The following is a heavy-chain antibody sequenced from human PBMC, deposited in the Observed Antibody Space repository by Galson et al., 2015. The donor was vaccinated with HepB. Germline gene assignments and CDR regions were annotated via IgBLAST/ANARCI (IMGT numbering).Heavy chain of an antibody. Sequence: SLRLSCAASGFTFSSYAMSWVRQAPGKGLEWVSTISGSGGSTYYADSVKGRFTISRDNSKNALYLHMNSLRAEDTAVYYCARTPYYGSGTYYNPWFDPWGQGTLVTVSS. J-gene: IGHJ5*02. V-gene: IGHV3-23*01. D-gene: IGHD3-10*01. CDR1: GFTFSSYA. CDR3: ARTPYYGSGTYYNPWFDP. CDR2: ISGSGGST.